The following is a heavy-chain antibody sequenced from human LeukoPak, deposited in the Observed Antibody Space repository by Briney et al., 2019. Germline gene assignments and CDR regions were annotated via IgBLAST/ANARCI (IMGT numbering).Heavy chain of an antibody. CDR2: IYPGDSDT. J-gene: IGHJ6*02. D-gene: IGHD4-11*01. Sequence: GESLKISCKGSGYNFSSYWIAWVRQMPGKGLEWMGIIYPGDSDTRYSPSFQGQVTTSADKSISTAYLQWSSLKASDTAMYYCAIMTTVNNRDMDVWGQGTTVTVSS. CDR3: AIMTTVNNRDMDV. CDR1: GYNFSSYW. V-gene: IGHV5-51*01.